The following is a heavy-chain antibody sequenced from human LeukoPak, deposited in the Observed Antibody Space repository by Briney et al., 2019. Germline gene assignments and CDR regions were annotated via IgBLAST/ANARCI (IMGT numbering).Heavy chain of an antibody. CDR1: GFTFSGYS. J-gene: IGHJ3*02. CDR2: FGTRSTSI. CDR3: ARSYCRGGSCYSGDAFDI. V-gene: IGHV3-21*01. Sequence: PGGSLRLSCTASGFTFSGYSMNWIRQAPGKGLEWVSSFGTRSTSIYHAGSVKGRFAISRDNAKNLLYLQMNSLRAEDTAVYYCARSYCRGGSCYSGDAFDIWGQGTVFTVSS. D-gene: IGHD2-15*01.